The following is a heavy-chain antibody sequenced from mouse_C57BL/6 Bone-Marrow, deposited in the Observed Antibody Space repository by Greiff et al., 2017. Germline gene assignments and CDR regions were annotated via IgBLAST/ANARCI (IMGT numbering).Heavy chain of an antibody. Sequence: QVQLQQPGAELVKPGASVKLSCKASGYTFTSYWMHWVKQRPGQGLEWIGMIHPNSGSTNYNEKFKSKATLTVDKSSSTAYMQLSSLTSDDSAVYYCARDGFYGSSFVDYWGQGTTLTVSS. V-gene: IGHV1-64*01. J-gene: IGHJ2*01. CDR1: GYTFTSYW. D-gene: IGHD1-1*01. CDR2: IHPNSGST. CDR3: ARDGFYGSSFVDY.